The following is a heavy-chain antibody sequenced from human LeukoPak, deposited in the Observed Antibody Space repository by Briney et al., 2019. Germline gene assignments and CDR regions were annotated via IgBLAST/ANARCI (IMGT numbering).Heavy chain of an antibody. J-gene: IGHJ4*02. CDR2: IIPIFGTA. CDR1: GGTFSSYA. Sequence: GASVKVSCKASGGTFSSYAISWVRQAPGQGLEWMGGIIPIFGTANYAQKFQGRVTITADESTSTDYMELSSLRSEDTAVYYCARVAPTTMVRGVIEYYFDYWGQGTLVTVSS. V-gene: IGHV1-69*13. D-gene: IGHD3-10*01. CDR3: ARVAPTTMVRGVIEYYFDY.